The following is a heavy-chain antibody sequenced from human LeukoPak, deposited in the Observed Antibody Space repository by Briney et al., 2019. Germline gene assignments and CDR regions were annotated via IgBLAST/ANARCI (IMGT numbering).Heavy chain of an antibody. D-gene: IGHD5-12*01. CDR3: AIRTHVDIVAPLGERVKKGLDY. V-gene: IGHV1-8*01. CDR2: MNPNSGNT. Sequence: ASVKVSCKASGYTFTSYDINWLRQATGQGLEWMGWMNPNSGNTGYAQKFQGRVTMTRNTSMSTAYMELSSLRSEDTAVYYCAIRTHVDIVAPLGERVKKGLDYWGQGTPVTVSS. CDR1: GYTFTSYD. J-gene: IGHJ4*02.